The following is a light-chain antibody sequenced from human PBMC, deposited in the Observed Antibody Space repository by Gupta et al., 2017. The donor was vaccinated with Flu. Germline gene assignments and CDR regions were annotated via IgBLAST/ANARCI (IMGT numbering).Light chain of an antibody. CDR2: GAT. CDR1: QSVSSG. CDR3: QQFDRWPLT. J-gene: IGKJ4*01. V-gene: IGKV3-15*01. Sequence: EIVMTQYPVTLSVSPGESATLSCRASQSVSSGLAWYQQKPGQAPRLLILGATTRATGVPARFSGRGSGTDFTLTITNLQSEDFAIYHCQQFDRWPLTFGGGTRVDIK.